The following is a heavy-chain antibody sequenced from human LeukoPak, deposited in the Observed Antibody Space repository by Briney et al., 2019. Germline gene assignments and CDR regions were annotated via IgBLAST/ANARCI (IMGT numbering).Heavy chain of an antibody. V-gene: IGHV4-31*03. CDR2: IYYSGVT. J-gene: IGHJ5*02. D-gene: IGHD6-13*01. CDR1: GGSISSGDYY. Sequence: KPSETLSLTCSVSGGSISSGDYYWSWIRRHPGQGPEWIGYIYYSGVTYYNPSLKSRVTMSVDTAKNQFSLRLDSVTAADTAVYYCARVSSAAGSSWIDPWGQGTLVTVSS. CDR3: ARVSSAAGSSWIDP.